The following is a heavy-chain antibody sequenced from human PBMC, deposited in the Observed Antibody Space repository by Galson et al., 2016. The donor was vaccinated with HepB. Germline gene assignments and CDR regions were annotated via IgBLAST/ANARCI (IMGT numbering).Heavy chain of an antibody. J-gene: IGHJ5*02. CDR1: GGTFSGHA. CDR3: ARDSGGSYNELHWFDP. CDR2: IIPILGTA. Sequence: SVKVSCKASGGTFSGHAISWVRQAPGQGLRLEWMGGIIPILGTAHYAQKFQGRVTITADELTSTAYMELSSLTSEDTAVYYCARDSGGSYNELHWFDPWGQGTLVAVSS. D-gene: IGHD1-26*01. V-gene: IGHV1-69*13.